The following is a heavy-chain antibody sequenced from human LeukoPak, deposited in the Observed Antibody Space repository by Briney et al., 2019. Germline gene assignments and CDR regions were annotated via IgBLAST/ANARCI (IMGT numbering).Heavy chain of an antibody. Sequence: PSETLSLTCTVSGGSISSSSYYWGWIRQPPGKGLEWIGSIYYSGSTYYNPSLKSRVTISVDTSKNQFSLKLSSVTAADTAVYYCARHDPGIAAAGRRWFDPWGQGTLVTVSS. CDR1: GGSISSSSYY. J-gene: IGHJ5*02. D-gene: IGHD6-13*01. V-gene: IGHV4-39*01. CDR2: IYYSGST. CDR3: ARHDPGIAAAGRRWFDP.